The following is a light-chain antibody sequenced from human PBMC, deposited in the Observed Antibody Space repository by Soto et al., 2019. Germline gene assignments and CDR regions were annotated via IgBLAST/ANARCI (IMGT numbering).Light chain of an antibody. CDR1: QSVNSNY. V-gene: IGKV3-20*01. J-gene: IGKJ1*01. CDR3: QQYDSTPPT. Sequence: EIVLTQSPGTLSLSPGERATLSCRASQSVNSNYLACYQRKPGQAPRLLIYGASNRATDIPYRFSASGSGTDFTLTIPRLEAEDFAVYYCQQYDSTPPTFGQGTKVEVK. CDR2: GAS.